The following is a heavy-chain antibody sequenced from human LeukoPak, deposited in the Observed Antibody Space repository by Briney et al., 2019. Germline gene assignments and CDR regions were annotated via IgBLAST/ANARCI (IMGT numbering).Heavy chain of an antibody. Sequence: PSETLSLTCTVSGGSISTFYWSWVRQPPGKGLEWIGYIYYTGSTNYNPSLKSRVTISVDTSKNLFSLKLSSVTAADTAVYYCARGSAAGAFDYWGQGTLVTVSS. D-gene: IGHD6-13*01. V-gene: IGHV4-59*01. CDR1: GGSISTFY. J-gene: IGHJ4*02. CDR2: IYYTGST. CDR3: ARGSAAGAFDY.